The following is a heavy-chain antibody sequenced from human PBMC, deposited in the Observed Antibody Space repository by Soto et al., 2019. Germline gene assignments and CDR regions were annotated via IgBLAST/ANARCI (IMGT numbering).Heavy chain of an antibody. D-gene: IGHD3-22*01. J-gene: IGHJ6*02. CDR1: GFTFSSYA. Sequence: SCAASGFTFSSYAMHWVRQAPGKGLEWVAVISYDGSNKYYADSVKGRFTISRDNSKNTLYLQMNSLRAEDTAVYYCARAEYYYDSSGYYRSPIGYYYGMDVWGRGTTVTVSS. V-gene: IGHV3-30-3*01. CDR2: ISYDGSNK. CDR3: ARAEYYYDSSGYYRSPIGYYYGMDV.